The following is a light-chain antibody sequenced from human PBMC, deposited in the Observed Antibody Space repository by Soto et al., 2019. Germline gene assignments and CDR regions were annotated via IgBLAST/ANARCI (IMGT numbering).Light chain of an antibody. J-gene: IGLJ1*01. CDR2: EVT. CDR1: SSDVGGYNQ. V-gene: IGLV2-14*01. Sequence: QSVLTQPASVSGSPGQSITISCTGTSSDVGGYNQVSWYQQHPGKAPKLIIYEVTSRPSGVSNRFSGSKSGNTASLTISGLQAEDEADYFCNSYTTSSTPYVFGTGTKVTVL. CDR3: NSYTTSSTPYV.